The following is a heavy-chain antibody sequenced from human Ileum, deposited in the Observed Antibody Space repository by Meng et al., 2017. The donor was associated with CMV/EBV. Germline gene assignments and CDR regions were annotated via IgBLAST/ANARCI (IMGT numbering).Heavy chain of an antibody. Sequence: GGSLRLSCVASGFTLSGSAIHWVRQAPGKGLEGIGLFRPGSAAGFTGSLKGRFTISRDESTDTAYLQMNSLTTEDTAVYYCVRRDEIIKANAFDIWGQGTLVTVSS. CDR1: GFTLSGSA. D-gene: IGHD2/OR15-2a*01. V-gene: IGHV3-73*01. CDR3: VRRDEIIKANAFDI. J-gene: IGHJ3*02. CDR2: FRPGSAA.